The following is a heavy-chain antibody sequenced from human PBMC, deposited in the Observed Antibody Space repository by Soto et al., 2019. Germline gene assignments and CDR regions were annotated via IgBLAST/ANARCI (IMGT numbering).Heavy chain of an antibody. J-gene: IGHJ3*02. CDR2: MSHSGGN. Sequence: QVQLPQWGAGLLKPSETLSLTCAVYGGPVSSGSYYWSWIRQPPGKGLEWIGEMSHSGGNHSNPSLTSRVSISVDTDKNQCTLKMSSVTPADTALYYCARVGRGTATPVVDASDIWGRGTMVTVSS. CDR1: GGPVSSGSYY. V-gene: IGHV4-34*01. D-gene: IGHD2-21*02. CDR3: ARVGRGTATPVVDASDI.